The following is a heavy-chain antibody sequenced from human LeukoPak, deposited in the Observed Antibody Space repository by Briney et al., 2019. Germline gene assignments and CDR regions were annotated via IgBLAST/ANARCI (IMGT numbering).Heavy chain of an antibody. D-gene: IGHD6-13*01. CDR3: ARVAAGAETHTLHYHYMDV. CDR2: ISSTSGYI. Sequence: GGSLRLSCAASGFTFSIYSLTWVRQAPGKWLEWVSSISSTSGYIYYADSVKGRLTLSRDNAHNSLYLQMNSLRPEDTAVYSCARVAAGAETHTLHYHYMDVWGKGTTVTVSS. V-gene: IGHV3-21*01. J-gene: IGHJ6*03. CDR1: GFTFSIYS.